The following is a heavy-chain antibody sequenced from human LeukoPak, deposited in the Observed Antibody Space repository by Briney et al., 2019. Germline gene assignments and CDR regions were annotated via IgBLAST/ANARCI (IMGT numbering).Heavy chain of an antibody. V-gene: IGHV3-7*03. CDR2: IKGDGSET. CDR3: AGRPTGYSSGYIH. Sequence: GGSLSLSCAASGFRFSGYWMTWVRQAPEKGLEWVANIKGDGSETSCVTSVRGRFTISRDNAKNSLYLQMNNLRVEDTAVYYCAGRPTGYSSGYIHWGQGTLVTVSS. J-gene: IGHJ4*02. CDR1: GFRFSGYW. D-gene: IGHD5-18*01.